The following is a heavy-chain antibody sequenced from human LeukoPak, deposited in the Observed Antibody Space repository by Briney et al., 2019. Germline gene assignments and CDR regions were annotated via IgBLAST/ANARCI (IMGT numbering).Heavy chain of an antibody. V-gene: IGHV3-74*01. J-gene: IGHJ4*02. Sequence: GGSLRLSCAASGFTFSSYWMHWVRQGPGKELTWVSHINSDGTTTNYADSVKGRFTISRDNAKNTLYLQMNSLRVEDTAVYYCARFSSGWSPSGFDYWGQGTLVTVSS. CDR1: GFTFSSYW. D-gene: IGHD6-19*01. CDR2: INSDGTTT. CDR3: ARFSSGWSPSGFDY.